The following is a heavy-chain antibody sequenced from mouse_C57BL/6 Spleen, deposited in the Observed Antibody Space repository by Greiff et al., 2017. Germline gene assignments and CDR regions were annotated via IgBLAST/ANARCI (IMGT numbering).Heavy chain of an antibody. CDR1: GFTFSDYG. V-gene: IGHV5-17*01. J-gene: IGHJ3*01. CDR3: ARNYGYPAWFAY. Sequence: DVKLVESGGGLVKPGGSLKLSCAASGFTFSDYGMHWVRQAPEKGLEWVAYISSGSSTIYYADTVKGRFTISRDNAKNTLFLQMTSLRSEDTAMYYCARNYGYPAWFAYWGQGTLVTVSA. D-gene: IGHD2-2*01. CDR2: ISSGSSTI.